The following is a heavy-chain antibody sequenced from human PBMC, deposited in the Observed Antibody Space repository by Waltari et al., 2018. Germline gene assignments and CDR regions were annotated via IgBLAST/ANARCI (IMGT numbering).Heavy chain of an antibody. CDR3: ARERGWELPYFDY. Sequence: EVQLVESGGGLVQPGGSLRLSCAASGFTFSSYWMSWVRQAPGKGLEWEANIKQDGSEKYYVDSVKGRFTISRDNAKNSLYLQMNSLRAEDTAVYYCARERGWELPYFDYWGQGTLVTVSS. V-gene: IGHV3-7*01. J-gene: IGHJ4*02. D-gene: IGHD1-26*01. CDR1: GFTFSSYW. CDR2: IKQDGSEK.